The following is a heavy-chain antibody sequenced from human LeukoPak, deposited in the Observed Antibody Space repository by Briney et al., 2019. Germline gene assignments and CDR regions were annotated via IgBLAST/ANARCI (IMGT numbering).Heavy chain of an antibody. J-gene: IGHJ5*02. CDR3: AKDLLRVVPAAKGNWSDH. D-gene: IGHD2-2*01. V-gene: IGHV3-30*02. CDR1: GFTFSSYG. CDR2: IRYDGSNK. Sequence: PGGSLRLSCAASGFTFSSYGMHWVRQAPGKGLEWVAFIRYDGSNKYYADSVKGRFTISRDNSKNTLYLQMNSLRAEDTAVYYCAKDLLRVVPAAKGNWSDHWGQGTLVTVSS.